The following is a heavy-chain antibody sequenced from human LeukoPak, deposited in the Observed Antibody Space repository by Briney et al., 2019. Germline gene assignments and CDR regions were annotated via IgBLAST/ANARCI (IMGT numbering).Heavy chain of an antibody. CDR1: GFTFSSYA. J-gene: IGHJ6*04. CDR2: ISYDGSNK. CDR3: ARDRKVSLYYYYSMDV. D-gene: IGHD1-14*01. Sequence: GGSLRLSCAASGFTFSSYAMHWVRQAPGKGLEWVAVISYDGSNKYYADSVKGRFTISRDNSKNTLYLQMNSLRAEDTAVYYCARDRKVSLYYYYSMDVWGXGTTVTLSS. V-gene: IGHV3-30-3*01.